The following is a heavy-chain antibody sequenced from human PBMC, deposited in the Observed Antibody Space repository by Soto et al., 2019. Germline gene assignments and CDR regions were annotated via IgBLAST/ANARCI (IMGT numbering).Heavy chain of an antibody. J-gene: IGHJ6*02. CDR1: GYTFTSYY. V-gene: IGHV1-46*03. CDR2: INPSGGST. D-gene: IGHD3-22*01. Sequence: ASVKVSCKASGYTFTSYYMHWVRQAPGQGLEWMGIINPSGGSTSYAQKFQGRVTMTRDTSTSTVYMELSSLRSEYTAVYYCARDLYYYDSSGYYYSYYGMDVWGQGTTVTVSS. CDR3: ARDLYYYDSSGYYYSYYGMDV.